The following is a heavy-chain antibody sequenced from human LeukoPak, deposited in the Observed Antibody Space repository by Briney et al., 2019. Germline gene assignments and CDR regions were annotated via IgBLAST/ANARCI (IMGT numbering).Heavy chain of an antibody. D-gene: IGHD3-22*01. CDR2: ISYDGSNK. CDR3: AKEFHSSGYYEYFQH. Sequence: GRSLRLSCAASGFTFSSYGMHWVRQAPGKGLEWVAVISYDGSNKYYADSVKGRFTISRDNSKNTLYLQMNGLRAEDTAVYYCAKEFHSSGYYEYFQHWGQGTLVTVSS. CDR1: GFTFSSYG. V-gene: IGHV3-30*18. J-gene: IGHJ1*01.